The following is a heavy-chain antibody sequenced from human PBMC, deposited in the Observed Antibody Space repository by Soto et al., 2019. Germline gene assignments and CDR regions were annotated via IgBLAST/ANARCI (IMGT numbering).Heavy chain of an antibody. CDR1: GYTFTSYA. J-gene: IGHJ3*02. V-gene: IGHV1-3*01. CDR2: INAGNGNT. Sequence: QVQLVQSGAEVKKPGASVKVSCKASGYTFTSYAMHWVRQAPGQRLEWMGWINAGNGNTKYSQKFQGRVTITRDTSASTAYMELSSLRSEDTAVYYCARPVVPAAIAMVRGVMISDAFDIWGQGTMVTVSS. CDR3: ARPVVPAAIAMVRGVMISDAFDI. D-gene: IGHD3-10*01.